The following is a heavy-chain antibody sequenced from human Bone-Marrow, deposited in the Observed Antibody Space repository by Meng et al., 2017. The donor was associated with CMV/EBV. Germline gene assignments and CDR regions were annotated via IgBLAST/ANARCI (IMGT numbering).Heavy chain of an antibody. V-gene: IGHV1-2*02. D-gene: IGHD5-24*01. Sequence: GESLKISCAASGFTFSSSGMHWVRQATGKGLEWVGWINPNSGGTNYAQKFQGRVTMTRDTSISTAYMELSRLRSDDTAVYYCARDWDRDGYTYYFDYWGQGTLVTVSS. CDR1: GFTFSSSG. J-gene: IGHJ4*02. CDR2: INPNSGGT. CDR3: ARDWDRDGYTYYFDY.